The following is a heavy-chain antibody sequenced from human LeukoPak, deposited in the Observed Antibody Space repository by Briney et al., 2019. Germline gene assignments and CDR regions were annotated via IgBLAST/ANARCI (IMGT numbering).Heavy chain of an antibody. J-gene: IGHJ5*02. CDR1: GGSISSGGYY. CDR3: ARVRGYCSGGSCYGTNWFDP. CDR2: IYYSGST. D-gene: IGHD2-15*01. Sequence: SQTLSLTCTVSGGSISSGGYYWSWIRQHPGKGLEWIGYIYYSGSTYYNPSLKSRVTISVDTSKNQFSLKLSSVTAADTAVYYCARVRGYCSGGSCYGTNWFDPWGQEPWSPSPQ. V-gene: IGHV4-31*03.